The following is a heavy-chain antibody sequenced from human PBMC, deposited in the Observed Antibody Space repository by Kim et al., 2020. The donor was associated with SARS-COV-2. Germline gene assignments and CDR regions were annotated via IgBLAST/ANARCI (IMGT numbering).Heavy chain of an antibody. Sequence: SVKGRFTISRDNAKNSLYLQMNSLRAEDTALYYCAKDIGASYFSAEYLRHWGQGTLVTVSS. D-gene: IGHD3-10*01. V-gene: IGHV3-9*01. J-gene: IGHJ1*01. CDR3: AKDIGASYFSAEYLRH.